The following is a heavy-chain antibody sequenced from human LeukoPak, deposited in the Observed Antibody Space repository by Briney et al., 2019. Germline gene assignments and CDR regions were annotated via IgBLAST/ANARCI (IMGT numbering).Heavy chain of an antibody. CDR3: ARDILATSIAAPYY. CDR1: GGSINNYY. J-gene: IGHJ4*02. D-gene: IGHD6-13*01. CDR2: IYSSGST. Sequence: PSETLSLTCTVSGGSINNYYWSWIRQPPGKGLEWIGYIYSSGSTSYNPSLKSRVTISVDTSKNQCSLRLSSVTAADTAVYYCARDILATSIAAPYYWGQGTLVTVSS. V-gene: IGHV4-59*01.